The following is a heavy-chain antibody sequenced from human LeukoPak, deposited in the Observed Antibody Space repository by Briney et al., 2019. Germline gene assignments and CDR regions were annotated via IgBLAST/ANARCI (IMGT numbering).Heavy chain of an antibody. Sequence: QTLSLTCAISGDSVSSNSAAWNWITQAPSRGLVWLVRKYYRSKWYNDYAVSVKSRITINPDTSKNQFSLQLNSVPPEDSAVYYCARSVPVAGSDYWGQGTLVTVSS. V-gene: IGHV6-1*01. CDR1: GDSVSSNSAA. D-gene: IGHD6-19*01. CDR3: ARSVPVAGSDY. CDR2: KYYRSKWYN. J-gene: IGHJ4*02.